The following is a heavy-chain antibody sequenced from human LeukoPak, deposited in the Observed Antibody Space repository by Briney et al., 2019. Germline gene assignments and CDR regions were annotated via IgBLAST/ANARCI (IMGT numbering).Heavy chain of an antibody. Sequence: ASVKVSCKASGCTFTSYGISWVRQAPGQGLEWMGWISAYNGNTNYAQKLQGRVTMTTDTSTSTAYMELRSLRSDDTAVYYCARDLYCSSTSCVPFDYWGQGTLVTVSS. CDR3: ARDLYCSSTSCVPFDY. J-gene: IGHJ4*02. V-gene: IGHV1-18*01. CDR2: ISAYNGNT. D-gene: IGHD2-2*01. CDR1: GCTFTSYG.